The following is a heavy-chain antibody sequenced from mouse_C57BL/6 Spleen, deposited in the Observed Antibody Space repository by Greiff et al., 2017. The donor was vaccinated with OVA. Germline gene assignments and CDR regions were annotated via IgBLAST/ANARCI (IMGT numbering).Heavy chain of an antibody. D-gene: IGHD3-3*01. CDR1: GYSFTDYN. CDR3: ARVRTGKYYFDY. CDR2: INPNYGTT. Sequence: EVKLVESGPELVKPGASVKISCKASGYSFTDYNMNWVKQSNGKSLEWIGVINPNYGTTSYNQKFKGKATLTVDQSSSTAYMQLNSLTSEDSAVYYCARVRTGKYYFDYWGQGTTLTVSS. V-gene: IGHV1-39*01. J-gene: IGHJ2*01.